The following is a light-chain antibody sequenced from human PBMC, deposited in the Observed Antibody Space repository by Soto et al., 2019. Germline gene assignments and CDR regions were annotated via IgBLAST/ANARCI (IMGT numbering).Light chain of an antibody. CDR2: AAS. J-gene: IGKJ1*01. Sequence: DIQLTQSPSSLSVSVGDTVNFTCRASHTIDNYLNWYQQKPGQAPKVLVYAASSLESGVPSRFSGSGSGTDFTLTISNLQPEDFATYYCHQTYTVLWTFGQGTRVEVK. CDR3: HQTYTVLWT. V-gene: IGKV1-39*01. CDR1: HTIDNY.